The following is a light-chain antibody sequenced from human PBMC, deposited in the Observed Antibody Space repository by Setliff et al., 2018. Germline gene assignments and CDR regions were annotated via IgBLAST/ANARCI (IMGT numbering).Light chain of an antibody. CDR1: SSDVGAYKY. CDR2: EVS. J-gene: IGLJ1*01. Sequence: QSALTQPRSVSGSPGQSVTISCTGSSSDVGAYKYVSWYQHHPGKAPKLMIYEVSNRPSGVSNRFSGSKSGNTASLTISGLQAEDEADYYCSSYASSSIPYVFGSGTKVTVL. CDR3: SSYASSSIPYV. V-gene: IGLV2-14*01.